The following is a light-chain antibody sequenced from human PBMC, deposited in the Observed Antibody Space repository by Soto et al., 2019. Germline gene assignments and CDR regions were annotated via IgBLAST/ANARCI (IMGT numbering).Light chain of an antibody. CDR3: QQFRT. V-gene: IGKV1-5*01. CDR2: DAS. Sequence: IQMTQSPSTLSGSVGDRVTITCRASQTISSWLAWYQQKPGKAPKLLIYDASNLESGVPSRFSGSGSGTEFTLTISSLQPDDFATYYCQQFRTFGQGTKVYIK. J-gene: IGKJ1*01. CDR1: QTISSW.